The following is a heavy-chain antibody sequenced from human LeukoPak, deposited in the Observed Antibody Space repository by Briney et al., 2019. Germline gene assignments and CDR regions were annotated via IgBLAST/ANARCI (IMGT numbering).Heavy chain of an antibody. J-gene: IGHJ4*02. D-gene: IGHD3-22*01. CDR1: GFTFSSYG. Sequence: GGSLRLSCAASGFTFSSYGMSWVRQAPGKGLEWVSAISGSGGRTYYADSVKGRFTISRDNSKNTLYLQMNSLRGEDTAVYYCAKDGFYDSSGYYEPFLYFDYWGQGTLVTVSS. CDR3: AKDGFYDSSGYYEPFLYFDY. V-gene: IGHV3-23*01. CDR2: ISGSGGRT.